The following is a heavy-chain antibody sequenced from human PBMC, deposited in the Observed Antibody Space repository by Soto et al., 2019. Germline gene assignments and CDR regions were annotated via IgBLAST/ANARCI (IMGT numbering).Heavy chain of an antibody. Sequence: EVQLLESGGGLARPGGSLRLSCVASGFTFSDYAMTWVRQAPGKGLEWVATSSATGGNIEYTDSLKGRFTISRDNSKNTRYLHLNGLTSDDTAVHYCAKVAGGFGYFDLWGRGTLVTVSS. V-gene: IGHV3-23*01. CDR2: SSATGGNI. CDR3: AKVAGGFGYFDL. D-gene: IGHD3-3*01. J-gene: IGHJ2*01. CDR1: GFTFSDYA.